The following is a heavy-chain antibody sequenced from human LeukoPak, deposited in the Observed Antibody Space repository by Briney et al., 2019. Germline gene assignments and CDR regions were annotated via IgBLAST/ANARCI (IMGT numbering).Heavy chain of an antibody. CDR1: GFTFSSYG. J-gene: IGHJ4*02. Sequence: QPGGSLRLSCAASGFTFSSYGMHWVRQAPGKGLEWVAVISYDGSNKYYAESVKGRFTISRDNSKNTLYLQVNSLRAEDTAVYSCARDAYGDYYFDSWGQGTLVTVSS. V-gene: IGHV3-30*03. CDR3: ARDAYGDYYFDS. D-gene: IGHD4-17*01. CDR2: ISYDGSNK.